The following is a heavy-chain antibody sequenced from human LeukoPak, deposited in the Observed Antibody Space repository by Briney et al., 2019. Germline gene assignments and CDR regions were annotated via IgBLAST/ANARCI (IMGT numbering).Heavy chain of an antibody. CDR1: GYTFTGYY. D-gene: IGHD1-26*01. CDR3: ARDSGSYSFVDY. CDR2: INPNSGGT. Sequence: GASVKVSCKASGYTFTGYYMHWVRQAPGQGLEWMGWINPNSGGTNYAQKFQGRVTMTRDTSISTAYMELSRLRSGDTAVYYCARDSGSYSFVDYWGQGTLVTVSS. V-gene: IGHV1-2*02. J-gene: IGHJ4*02.